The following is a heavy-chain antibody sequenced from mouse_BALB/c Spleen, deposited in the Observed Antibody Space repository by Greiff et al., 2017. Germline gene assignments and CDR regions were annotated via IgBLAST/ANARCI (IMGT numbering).Heavy chain of an antibody. V-gene: IGHV1-9*01. CDR2: ILPGSGST. Sequence: QVHVKQSGAELMKPGASVKISCKATGYTFSSYWIEWVKQRPGHGLEWIGEILPGSGSTNYNEKFKGKATFTADTSSNTAYMQLSSLTSEDSAVYYCARGYGNPYYAMDYWGQGTSVTVSS. CDR1: GYTFSSYW. CDR3: ARGYGNPYYAMDY. D-gene: IGHD2-10*02. J-gene: IGHJ4*01.